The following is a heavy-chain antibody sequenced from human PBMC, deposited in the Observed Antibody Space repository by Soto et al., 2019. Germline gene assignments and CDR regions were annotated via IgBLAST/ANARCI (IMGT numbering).Heavy chain of an antibody. CDR2: IYYSGST. Sequence: TSETLSLTCTVSGASISISSYYWGWIRQPPGKGLEWIGSIYYSGSTYYNPSLKSRVTVSVDTSKNQFSLKLSSVTAADTAVYYCARHPSDFWFDPWGQGTLVTVSS. J-gene: IGHJ5*02. CDR3: ARHPSDFWFDP. CDR1: GASISISSYY. V-gene: IGHV4-39*01. D-gene: IGHD2-21*02.